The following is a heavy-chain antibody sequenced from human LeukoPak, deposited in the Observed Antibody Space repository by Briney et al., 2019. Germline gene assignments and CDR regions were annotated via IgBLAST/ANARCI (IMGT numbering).Heavy chain of an antibody. CDR3: AKEWELLEPLRYYFDY. J-gene: IGHJ4*02. V-gene: IGHV3-23*01. Sequence: PGGSLRLSCVASGFTFKNYAMSWVRRVPGKGLEWVSAISGGDPGTYYADSVRGRFTISRDNSKNTLYLLMSRLRAQDAAIYYCAKEWELLEPLRYYFDYWGQGTLVTVSS. CDR1: GFTFKNYA. D-gene: IGHD1-26*01. CDR2: ISGGDPGT.